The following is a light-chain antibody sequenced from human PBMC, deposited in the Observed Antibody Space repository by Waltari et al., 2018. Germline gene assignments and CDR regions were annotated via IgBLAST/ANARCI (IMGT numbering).Light chain of an antibody. CDR3: QQCYSSPYT. Sequence: SVLSSSNKENYLGGYQRKPGQPPKLLISWASTRESGVPDRFGGGGSGTDFTLTISSLQAEDVAVYYCQQCYSSPYTFGQGTKLEIK. CDR2: WAS. CDR1: SVLSSSNKENY. J-gene: IGKJ2*01. V-gene: IGKV4-1*01.